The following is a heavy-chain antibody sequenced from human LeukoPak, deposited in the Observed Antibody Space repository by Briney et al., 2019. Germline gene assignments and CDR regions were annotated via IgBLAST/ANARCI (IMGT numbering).Heavy chain of an antibody. D-gene: IGHD1-14*01. CDR2: IYYSGST. CDR3: ARDPQAELDY. J-gene: IGHJ4*02. Sequence: SETLSLTCTVSGGSISSSTYYWGWIRQPPGKGLEWIGSIYYSGSTYYKPSLKSRVTISVDTSKNQFSLKLSSVTAADTAVYYCARDPQAELDYWGQGTLVTVSS. CDR1: GGSISSSTYY. V-gene: IGHV4-39*07.